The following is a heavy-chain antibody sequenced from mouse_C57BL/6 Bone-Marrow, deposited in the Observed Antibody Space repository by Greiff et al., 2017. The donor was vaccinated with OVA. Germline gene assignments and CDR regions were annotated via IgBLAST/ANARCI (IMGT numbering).Heavy chain of an antibody. J-gene: IGHJ4*01. Sequence: QVQLKQPGAELVKPGASVKVSCKASGYTFTSYWMHWVKQRPGQGLEWIGRIHPSDSDTNYNQKFKGKATLTVDKSSSTAYMQLSSLTSEDSAVYYCAMRGSSYNYAMDYWGQGTSVTVSS. D-gene: IGHD1-1*01. CDR3: AMRGSSYNYAMDY. V-gene: IGHV1-74*01. CDR1: GYTFTSYW. CDR2: IHPSDSDT.